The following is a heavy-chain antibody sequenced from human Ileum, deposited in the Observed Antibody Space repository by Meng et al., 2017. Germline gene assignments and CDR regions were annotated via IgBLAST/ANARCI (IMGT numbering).Heavy chain of an antibody. V-gene: IGHV1-18*01. CDR2: MNTDKGNT. CDR1: GYTFTTYG. Sequence: QVQLVQSGAEVKKRGASVQLSCKPSGYTFTTYGISWVRQAPGQGLEWMGWMNTDKGNTNYAQKFQGRVTMTRDTSTSTAYMELRSLRSDDTAVYYCAREGAYNGGDYWGQGTLVTVSS. J-gene: IGHJ4*02. D-gene: IGHD1-1*01. CDR3: AREGAYNGGDY.